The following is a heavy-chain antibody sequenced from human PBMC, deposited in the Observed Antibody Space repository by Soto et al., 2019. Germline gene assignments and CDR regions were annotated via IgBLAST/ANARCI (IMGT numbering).Heavy chain of an antibody. CDR2: ISVYSGNT. CDR3: VRLQGGRQFDSSLPNQNWFDT. V-gene: IGHV1-18*04. D-gene: IGHD3-9*01. J-gene: IGHJ5*02. CDR1: GYTFTNYD. Sequence: ASVKVSCKTSGYTFTNYDITWVRQAPGQGPEWMGWISVYSGNTNYAQNLQGRVTMTTDTSTSTAYMEMTNLRPDDTAVYYCVRLQGGRQFDSSLPNQNWFDTWGQGTLVTVSS.